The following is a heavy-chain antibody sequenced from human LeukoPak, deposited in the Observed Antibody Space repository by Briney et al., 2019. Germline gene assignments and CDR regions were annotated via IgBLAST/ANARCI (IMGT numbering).Heavy chain of an antibody. D-gene: IGHD1-26*01. CDR1: GYTFTGYY. J-gene: IGHJ4*02. CDR3: ARDAAIRGAALDF. CDR2: INPNSGGT. V-gene: IGHV1-2*02. Sequence: ASVTVSCKASGYTFTGYYMHWVRQAPGQGLEWMGWINPNSGGTNYAKKFQGRVTMTRDTSISTAYMELSRLRSDDTAIYYCARDAAIRGAALDFWGQGTLVTVSS.